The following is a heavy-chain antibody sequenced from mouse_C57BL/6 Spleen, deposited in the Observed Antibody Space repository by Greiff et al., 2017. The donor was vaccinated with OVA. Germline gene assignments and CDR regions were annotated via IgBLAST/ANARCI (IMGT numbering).Heavy chain of an antibody. CDR3: ARDEGLRESWFAY. CDR1: GYTFTDYY. Sequence: QVQLKQSGAELVRPGASVKLSCKASGYTFTDYYINWVKQRPGQGLEWIARIYPGSGNTYYNEKFKGKATLTADKSSSTAYMQLSSLTSEDSAVYFCARDEGLRESWFAYWGQGTLVTVSA. CDR2: IYPGSGNT. J-gene: IGHJ3*01. D-gene: IGHD2-4*01. V-gene: IGHV1-76*01.